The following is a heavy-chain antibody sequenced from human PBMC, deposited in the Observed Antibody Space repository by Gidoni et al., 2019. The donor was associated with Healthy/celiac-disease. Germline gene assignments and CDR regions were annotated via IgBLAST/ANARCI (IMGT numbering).Heavy chain of an antibody. D-gene: IGHD1-1*01. CDR2: IIPIFGTA. V-gene: IGHV1-69*01. J-gene: IGHJ4*02. Sequence: QVQLVQSGAEVKKPGSSVKVYCKASGGTFSSYAIRWVRQAPGQGREWMGGIIPIFGTANYAQEFQGRVTITADESTSTAYMELSSLRSEDTAVYYCAVARMGFERDYWGQGTLVTVSS. CDR1: GGTFSSYA. CDR3: AVARMGFERDY.